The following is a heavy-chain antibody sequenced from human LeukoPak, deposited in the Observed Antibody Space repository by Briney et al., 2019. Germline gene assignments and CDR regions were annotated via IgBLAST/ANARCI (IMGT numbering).Heavy chain of an antibody. J-gene: IGHJ5*02. D-gene: IGHD2-15*01. Sequence: GGSLRLSCAASGFTVSSNYMSWVRQAPGGGLEWVSVIYSGGSTYYADSVKGRFTISRDNSKNTLCLQMNSLRAEDTAVYYCASDRYCSGGSCSDWFDPWGQGTLVTVSS. CDR2: IYSGGST. CDR3: ASDRYCSGGSCSDWFDP. V-gene: IGHV3-66*02. CDR1: GFTVSSNY.